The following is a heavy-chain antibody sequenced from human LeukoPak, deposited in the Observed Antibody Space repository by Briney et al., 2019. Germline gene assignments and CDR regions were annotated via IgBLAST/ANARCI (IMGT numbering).Heavy chain of an antibody. CDR1: GDSVSSNSAA. Sequence: SQTLSLTCAISGDSVSSNSAAWNWFRQSPSRGLEWLGRTYYRSKWYNDYAVSVKSRITINPDTSKNQFSLQLNSVTPEDTAVYYCARDRTDGYNIGDAFDIWGQGTIVTVSS. J-gene: IGHJ3*02. CDR3: ARDRTDGYNIGDAFDI. V-gene: IGHV6-1*01. D-gene: IGHD5-24*01. CDR2: TYYRSKWYN.